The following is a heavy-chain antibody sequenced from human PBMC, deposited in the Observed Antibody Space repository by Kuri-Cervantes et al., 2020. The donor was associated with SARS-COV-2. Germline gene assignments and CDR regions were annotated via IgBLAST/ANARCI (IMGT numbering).Heavy chain of an antibody. D-gene: IGHD6-13*01. CDR2: IYYSGST. CDR3: ARARYSSSYLYNWFDP. CDR1: GGSISSSSYY. J-gene: IGHJ5*02. Sequence: GSLRLSCTVSGGSISSSSYYWGWIRQPPGKGLEWIGSIYYSGSTYYNPSLKSRVTISVDTSKNQFSLKLSSVTAADTAVYYCARARYSSSYLYNWFDPWGQGTLVTVSS. V-gene: IGHV4-39*07.